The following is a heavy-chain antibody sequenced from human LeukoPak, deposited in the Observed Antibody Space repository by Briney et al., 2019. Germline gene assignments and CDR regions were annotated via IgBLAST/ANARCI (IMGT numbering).Heavy chain of an antibody. D-gene: IGHD6-25*01. J-gene: IGHJ4*02. CDR2: IYPGDSDT. CDR3: VRGTIAAATE. V-gene: IGHV5-51*01. Sequence: GESLKISCKGSGDSFTNNWIGWVRQMPGKGLEWMGIIYPGDSDTRYSPSFQGQVTISADKSISTAYLQWSSLKASDTAIYYCVRGTIAAATEWGQGTLVTVSS. CDR1: GDSFTNNW.